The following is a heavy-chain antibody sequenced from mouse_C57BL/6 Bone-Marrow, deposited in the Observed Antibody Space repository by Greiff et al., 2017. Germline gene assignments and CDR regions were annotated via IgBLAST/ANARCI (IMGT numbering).Heavy chain of an antibody. CDR1: GYTFTSYW. CDR2: IDPSDSET. CDR3: AREDSSGYSFAY. V-gene: IGHV1-52*01. J-gene: IGHJ3*01. Sequence: VKLQQPGAELVRPGSSVKLSGKASGYTFTSYWMHWVKQRPIQGLEWIGNIDPSDSETHYNQKFKDKATLTVDKSSSTAYMQLSSLTSEDSAVYYCAREDSSGYSFAYWGQGTLVTVSA. D-gene: IGHD3-2*02.